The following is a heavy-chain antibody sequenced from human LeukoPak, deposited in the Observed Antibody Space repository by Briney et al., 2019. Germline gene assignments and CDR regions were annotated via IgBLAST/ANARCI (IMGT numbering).Heavy chain of an antibody. CDR1: GFTFSSYW. CDR2: INSDGSST. J-gene: IGHJ3*02. D-gene: IGHD2-21*02. Sequence: GGSLRLSCAASGFTFSSYWMSWVRQAPGKGLVWVSRINSDGSSTSYADSVKGRFTISRDNAKNTLYLQMNSLRAEDTAVYYCARVRAKKIVVVTAIDDDAFDIWGQGTMVTVSS. V-gene: IGHV3-74*01. CDR3: ARVRAKKIVVVTAIDDDAFDI.